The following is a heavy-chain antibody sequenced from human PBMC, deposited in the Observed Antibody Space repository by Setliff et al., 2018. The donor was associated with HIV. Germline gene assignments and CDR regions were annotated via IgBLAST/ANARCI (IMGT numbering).Heavy chain of an antibody. D-gene: IGHD6-13*01. CDR2: INHSGST. J-gene: IGHJ4*02. CDR1: GGSISSSSYY. V-gene: IGHV4-39*07. Sequence: PSETLSLTCTVSGGSISSSSYYWGWIRQPPGKGLEWIGEINHSGSTNYNPSLKSRVTISVDTSKNQFSLKLSSVTAADTAVYYCARDSGSTWYASSRSDYWGQGALVTVPQ. CDR3: ARDSGSTWYASSRSDY.